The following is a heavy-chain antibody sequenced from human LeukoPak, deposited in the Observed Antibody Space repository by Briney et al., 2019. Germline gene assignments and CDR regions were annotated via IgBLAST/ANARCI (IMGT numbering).Heavy chain of an antibody. Sequence: GASVKVSCKASGYTFTGYYLHWVRPAPGQGLEYMGWINPNTGGTNYVQKFQGRVTMTRDTSISTGYMELSSLRSDDTALYYCARADGYNLGDFWGKGTKVTVSS. CDR1: GYTFTGYY. D-gene: IGHD5-24*01. CDR3: ARADGYNLGDF. CDR2: INPNTGGT. J-gene: IGHJ4*02. V-gene: IGHV1-2*02.